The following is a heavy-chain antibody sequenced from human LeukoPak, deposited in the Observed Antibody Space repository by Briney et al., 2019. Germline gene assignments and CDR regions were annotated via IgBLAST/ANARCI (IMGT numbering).Heavy chain of an antibody. J-gene: IGHJ4*02. Sequence: ASVKVSCKASGYTFSSYGLNWVRQAPGQGLEWMGWISPYNGDTNYTQHLQGRVTMTTDTSTTTAYMELRSLRSDDAAVYYCARDFMITFGGNIDPSPFDYWGQGTLVTVSS. V-gene: IGHV1-18*01. D-gene: IGHD3-16*02. CDR2: ISPYNGDT. CDR1: GYTFSSYG. CDR3: ARDFMITFGGNIDPSPFDY.